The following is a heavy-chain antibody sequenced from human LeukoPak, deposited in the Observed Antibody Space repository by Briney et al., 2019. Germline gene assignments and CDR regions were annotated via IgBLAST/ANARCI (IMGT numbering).Heavy chain of an antibody. J-gene: IGHJ4*02. CDR1: GGSISSYY. CDR2: IFDSEDT. Sequence: PSETLSLTCTVSGGSISSYYWSWIRQPPGKGLEWIGYIFDSEDTNYNPSLRSRVSISLDTSQNQFSLRLTSVTAADTAVYYCARQRIEYYYDTRGSSLFDYWGQGTLVTVSS. D-gene: IGHD3-22*01. V-gene: IGHV4-59*08. CDR3: ARQRIEYYYDTRGSSLFDY.